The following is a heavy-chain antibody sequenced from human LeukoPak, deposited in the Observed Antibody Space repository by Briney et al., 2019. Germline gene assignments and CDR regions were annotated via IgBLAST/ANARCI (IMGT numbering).Heavy chain of an antibody. D-gene: IGHD6-19*01. CDR1: GYSISSGYY. V-gene: IGHV4-38-2*01. J-gene: IGHJ4*02. CDR3: ARKGVAVASFDY. Sequence: SETLSLTCAVSGYSISSGYYWGWIRPPPGKGLEWIGSIYHSGSTYYNPSLKSRVTISVDTSKNQFSLKLSSVTAPDTAVYYCARKGVAVASFDYWGQGTLVTVSS. CDR2: IYHSGST.